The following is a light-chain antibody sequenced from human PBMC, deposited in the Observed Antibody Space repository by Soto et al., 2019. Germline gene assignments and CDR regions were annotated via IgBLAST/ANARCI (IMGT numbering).Light chain of an antibody. CDR1: QTVSSNY. V-gene: IGKV3-20*01. CDR3: QQYGSSPPYT. Sequence: EIVLTQSPGTLSSSPGERATLSCRASQTVSSNYLAWYQQKPGQAPRFLIYGASSRATGIPDRFSGSGSGTDFTLTISRLEPEDFAVYYCQQYGSSPPYTFGQGTKLEIK. CDR2: GAS. J-gene: IGKJ2*01.